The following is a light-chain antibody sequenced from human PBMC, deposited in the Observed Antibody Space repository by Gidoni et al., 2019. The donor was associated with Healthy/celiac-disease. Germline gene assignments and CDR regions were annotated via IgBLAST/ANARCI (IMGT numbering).Light chain of an antibody. Sequence: DIVMTQSPLSLPVTPGEPASISCRSSQSLLHSNGYNYLDWYLQKPGQSPQLLIYLGSNRASGVPDRFSGSGSGTDFTLKISRVEAEDVGVYYCMQALQTPLKTFXXXTRLEIK. V-gene: IGKV2-28*01. CDR1: QSLLHSNGYNY. J-gene: IGKJ5*01. CDR3: MQALQTPLKT. CDR2: LGS.